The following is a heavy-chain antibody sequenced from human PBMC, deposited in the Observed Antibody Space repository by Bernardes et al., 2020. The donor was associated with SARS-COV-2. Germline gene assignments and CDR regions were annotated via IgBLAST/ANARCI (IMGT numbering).Heavy chain of an antibody. D-gene: IGHD2-15*01. Sequence: GGSLRLSCAASGFTFDDYAMHWVRQAPGKGLEWVSGISWNSGSIGYADSVKGRFTISRDNAKNSLYLQMNSLRAEDTALYYCAGPLLGDDDYYGMDVWGQGTTVTVSS. CDR1: GFTFDDYA. V-gene: IGHV3-9*01. J-gene: IGHJ6*02. CDR2: ISWNSGSI. CDR3: AGPLLGDDDYYGMDV.